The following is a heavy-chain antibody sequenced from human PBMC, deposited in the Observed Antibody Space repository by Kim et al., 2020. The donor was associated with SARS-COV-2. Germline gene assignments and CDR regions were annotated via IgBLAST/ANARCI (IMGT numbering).Heavy chain of an antibody. J-gene: IGHJ4*02. V-gene: IGHV3-21*01. D-gene: IGHD1-26*01. CDR3: ARDSVGATSKFDY. Sequence: YADSVRGRSTTSDDNAKNSLYLQMNSLGAEDTAVYYCARDSVGATSKFDYWGQGTLVTVSS.